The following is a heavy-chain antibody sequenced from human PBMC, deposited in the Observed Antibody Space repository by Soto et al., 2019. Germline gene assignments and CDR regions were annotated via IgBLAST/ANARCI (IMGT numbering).Heavy chain of an antibody. CDR3: AREGCIGWTHNAPYYYYGMDV. V-gene: IGHV4-59*01. J-gene: IGHJ6*02. D-gene: IGHD2-15*01. Sequence: QVQLQESGPGLVKPSETLSLTCTVSGGSISSYYWSWIRQPPGKGLEWIGYIYYSGSTNYNPSLKSRVTISVGTSRNQFSLKMSSVTAADTAVYYCAREGCIGWTHNAPYYYYGMDVWGQGTTVTVSS. CDR2: IYYSGST. CDR1: GGSISSYY.